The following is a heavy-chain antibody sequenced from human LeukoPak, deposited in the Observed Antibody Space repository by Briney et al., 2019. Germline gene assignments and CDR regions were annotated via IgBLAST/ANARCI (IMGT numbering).Heavy chain of an antibody. CDR3: ARTPSVSAGHWFDP. J-gene: IGHJ5*02. CDR1: GFTFSSYS. D-gene: IGHD2-15*01. Sequence: PGGSLRLSCAASGFTFSSYSMNWVRQTPRKGLEWVTYISTDSLTIYYANSVEGRFTISRDNAKHSLYLQMNSLRAEDTAVYYCARTPSVSAGHWFDPWGPGTLVTVSS. CDR2: ISTDSLTI. V-gene: IGHV3-48*04.